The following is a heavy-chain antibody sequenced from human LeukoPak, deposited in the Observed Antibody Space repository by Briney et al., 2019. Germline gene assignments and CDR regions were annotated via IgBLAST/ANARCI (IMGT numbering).Heavy chain of an antibody. CDR1: GGSISSYY. V-gene: IGHV4-59*01. CDR2: IYYSGST. J-gene: IGHJ4*02. Sequence: PSETLSLTCTASGGSISSYYWSWIRQPPGKGLEWIGYIYYSGSTNYNPSLKSRVTISVDTSKNQFSLKLSSVTAADTAVYYCARVNYDYYYGAFCDYWGQGTLVTVSS. CDR3: ARVNYDYYYGAFCDY. D-gene: IGHD3-10*01.